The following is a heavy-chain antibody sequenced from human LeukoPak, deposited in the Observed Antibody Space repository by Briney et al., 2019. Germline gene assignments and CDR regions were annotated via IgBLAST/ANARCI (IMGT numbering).Heavy chain of an antibody. D-gene: IGHD1-26*01. CDR2: IYYSGST. CDR3: ARRRRYLFDY. CDR1: GDSINSHY. V-gene: IGHV4-59*06. Sequence: PSETLSLTCTVSGDSINSHYWSWIRQHPGKGLEWIGNIYYSGSTYYNPSLKSRVTISVDMSKNQFSLKLSSVTAADTAVFYCARRRRYLFDYWGQGTLVTVSS. J-gene: IGHJ4*02.